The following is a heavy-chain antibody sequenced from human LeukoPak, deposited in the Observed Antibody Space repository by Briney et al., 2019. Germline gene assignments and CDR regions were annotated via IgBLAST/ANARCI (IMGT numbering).Heavy chain of an antibody. CDR2: ISGSGGST. CDR1: GFPFSSYA. V-gene: IGHV3-23*01. J-gene: IGHJ3*02. CDR3: AREGYSSSWYYANTAHANDAFDI. D-gene: IGHD6-13*01. Sequence: TGGSVRLSCGASGFPFSSYAMSWVLQAPGKGLEWVSAISGSGGSTYYADSVKGRFTISRDNSKNTLYLQMNSLRAEDTAVYYCAREGYSSSWYYANTAHANDAFDIWGQGTMVTVSS.